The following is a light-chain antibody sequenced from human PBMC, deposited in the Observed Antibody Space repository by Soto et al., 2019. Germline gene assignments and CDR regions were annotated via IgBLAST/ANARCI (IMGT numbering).Light chain of an antibody. CDR3: HQYRSSPRFT. Sequence: EIVLTQSPGTLSLSPGERATLSCRASQSVSSSYLAWYQQKPGQAPRLLIYGASSRATGIPDRFSGSGSGTDFTLTISRLEPEDFAVYYCHQYRSSPRFTFGPGPKVDIK. J-gene: IGKJ3*01. V-gene: IGKV3-20*01. CDR2: GAS. CDR1: QSVSSSY.